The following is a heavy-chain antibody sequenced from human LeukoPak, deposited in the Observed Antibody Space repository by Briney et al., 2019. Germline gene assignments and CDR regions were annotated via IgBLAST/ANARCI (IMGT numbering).Heavy chain of an antibody. CDR3: ASSGAARSSSSH. D-gene: IGHD3-10*01. J-gene: IGHJ4*02. V-gene: IGHV3-30-3*01. Sequence: GSLRLSCAASGFTFSSYAMHWVRQAPGKGLEWVAVISYDGSNKYYADSVKGRFTISRDNSKNTLYLQMNSLRAEDTALYYCASSGAARSSSSHWGQGTLVTVSS. CDR1: GFTFSSYA. CDR2: ISYDGSNK.